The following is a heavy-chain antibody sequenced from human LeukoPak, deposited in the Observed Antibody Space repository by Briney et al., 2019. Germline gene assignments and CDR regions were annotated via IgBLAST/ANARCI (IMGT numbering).Heavy chain of an antibody. CDR2: IYTSGTT. CDR1: GGSISSYY. Sequence: SETLSLTCTVSGGSISSYYWSWIRQPAGKGLEWIGRIYTSGTTHYNPSLKSRVTMSVDTSKNQFSLKLSSVTAADTAMYYCARGDSQLVSDYWGQGTLVTVSS. D-gene: IGHD6-13*01. CDR3: ARGDSQLVSDY. V-gene: IGHV4-4*07. J-gene: IGHJ4*02.